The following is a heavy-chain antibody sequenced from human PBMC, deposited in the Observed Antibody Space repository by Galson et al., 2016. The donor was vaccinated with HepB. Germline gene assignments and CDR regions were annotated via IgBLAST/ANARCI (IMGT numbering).Heavy chain of an antibody. V-gene: IGHV3-23*01. D-gene: IGHD2-2*01. CDR2: ISTRGDST. Sequence: SLRLSCAASGFTFSNYAMNWVRQAPGKGLEWVSCISTRGDSTNYAVSVRGRFTTSRDNSQNTVFLQMNNLRAEDSAVYFCARNTSELDSYYGLDVWGPGTTVTVSS. J-gene: IGHJ6*02. CDR3: ARNTSELDSYYGLDV. CDR1: GFTFSNYA.